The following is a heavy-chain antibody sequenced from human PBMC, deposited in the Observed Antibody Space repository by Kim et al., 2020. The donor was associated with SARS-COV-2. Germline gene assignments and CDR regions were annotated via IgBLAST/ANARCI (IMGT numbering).Heavy chain of an antibody. V-gene: IGHV4-34*01. Sequence: SETLSLTCAVYGGSFSGYYWSWIRQPPGKGLEWIGEINHSGSTNYNPSLKSRVTISVDTSKNQFSLKLSSVTAADTAVYYCARELRYFDWLFSYWYFDLWGRGTLVTVSS. CDR3: ARELRYFDWLFSYWYFDL. J-gene: IGHJ2*01. CDR2: INHSGST. CDR1: GGSFSGYY. D-gene: IGHD3-9*01.